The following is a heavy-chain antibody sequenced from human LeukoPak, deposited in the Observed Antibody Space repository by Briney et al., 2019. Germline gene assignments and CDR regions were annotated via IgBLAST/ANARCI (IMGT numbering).Heavy chain of an antibody. J-gene: IGHJ4*02. Sequence: ASVKVSCKAPGGTFSSYAISWVRQAPGQGLEWMGRIIPILGIANYAQKFQGRVTITADKSTSTAYMELSSLRSEDTAVYYCAREGRRDGYRPDTFDYWGQGTLVTVSS. CDR3: AREGRRDGYRPDTFDY. V-gene: IGHV1-69*04. CDR1: GGTFSSYA. D-gene: IGHD5-24*01. CDR2: IIPILGIA.